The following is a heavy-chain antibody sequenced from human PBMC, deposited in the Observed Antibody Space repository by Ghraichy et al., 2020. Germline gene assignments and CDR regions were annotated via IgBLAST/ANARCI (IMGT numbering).Heavy chain of an antibody. D-gene: IGHD2-21*01. CDR3: AKVLLCGEYAIRGYFDF. CDR1: GFTFSNYA. V-gene: IGHV3-23*01. Sequence: GGSLRLSCAASGFTFSNYAMTWVRQAAGKGLEWVSSIGASGVSTYSADSVKGRFTISRDNSKNTLYLQMNSLRPEDTAVYYCAKVLLCGEYAIRGYFDFWARWTLVTLSS. CDR2: IGASGVST. J-gene: IGHJ2*01.